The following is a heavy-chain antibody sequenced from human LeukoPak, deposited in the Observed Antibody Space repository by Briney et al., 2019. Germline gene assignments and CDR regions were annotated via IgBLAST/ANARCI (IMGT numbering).Heavy chain of an antibody. CDR1: GFTVSSNY. D-gene: IGHD3-10*01. J-gene: IGHJ4*02. CDR3: ARVPGSYYVDFDY. Sequence: GGSLRLSCAASGFTVSSNYMSWVREAPGKGLEWVSAISGDGVTTYYADSVRGRFTVSKDNSENTLYLRMNSLRAEDTAVYYCARVPGSYYVDFDYWGQGILVTVSS. CDR2: ISGDGVTT. V-gene: IGHV3-23*01.